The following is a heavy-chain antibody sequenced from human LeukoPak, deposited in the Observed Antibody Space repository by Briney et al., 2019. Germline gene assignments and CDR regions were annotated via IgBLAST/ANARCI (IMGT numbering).Heavy chain of an antibody. CDR1: GFTFSSYS. D-gene: IGHD2-2*01. CDR3: ARGQGYESYYYMDV. Sequence: GGSLRLSCAASGFTFSSYSMNWVRQAPGKGLEWVSSISSSSSYIYYADSVKGRFTISRDNSNNTVYLQMNNLRPEDTAVFYCARGQGYESYYYMDVWGKGTTVSVSS. CDR2: ISSSSSYI. J-gene: IGHJ6*03. V-gene: IGHV3-21*01.